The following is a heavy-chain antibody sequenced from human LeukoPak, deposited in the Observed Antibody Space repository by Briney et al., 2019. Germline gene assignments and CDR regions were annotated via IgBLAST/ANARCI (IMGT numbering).Heavy chain of an antibody. Sequence: GGSLRLSCAASGFTFSSYAMSWVRQAPGKGLEWVSAISGSGGSTYYADSVKGRFTISRDNSKNTLYLQMSSLRAEDTAVYYCAKEVGYCSSTSCYALPYYFDYWGQGTLVTVSS. J-gene: IGHJ4*02. CDR2: ISGSGGST. V-gene: IGHV3-23*01. D-gene: IGHD2-2*01. CDR3: AKEVGYCSSTSCYALPYYFDY. CDR1: GFTFSSYA.